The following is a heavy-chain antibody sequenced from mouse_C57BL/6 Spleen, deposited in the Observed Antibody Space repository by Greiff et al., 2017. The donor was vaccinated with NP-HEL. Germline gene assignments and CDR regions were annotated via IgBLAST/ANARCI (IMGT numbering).Heavy chain of an antibody. Sequence: EVMLVESGGGLVKPGGSLKLSCAASGFTFSSYAMSWVRQTPEKRLEWVATISDGGSYTYYPDNVKGRFTISRDNAKNNLYLQMNHLKSEDTAMYYCARGSSWFAYWGQGTLVTVSA. CDR1: GFTFSSYA. CDR2: ISDGGSYT. J-gene: IGHJ3*01. CDR3: ARGSSWFAY. V-gene: IGHV5-4*03.